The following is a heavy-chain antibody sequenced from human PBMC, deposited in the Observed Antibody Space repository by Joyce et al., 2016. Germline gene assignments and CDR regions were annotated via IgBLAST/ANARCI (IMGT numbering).Heavy chain of an antibody. D-gene: IGHD6-13*01. CDR2: ILPIIDTA. CDR3: VRESAAGLFDY. CDR1: GGTISGYV. V-gene: IGHV1-69*01. J-gene: IGHJ4*02. Sequence: QVQLVQSGAEVKKPGSSVKVSCKASGGTISGYVISWVRQAPGQGLEWMGGILPIIDTANYAQKFQGRVTITADESMNIAYMELSSLRSEDTAVYYCVRESAAGLFDYWGQGTLVTVSP.